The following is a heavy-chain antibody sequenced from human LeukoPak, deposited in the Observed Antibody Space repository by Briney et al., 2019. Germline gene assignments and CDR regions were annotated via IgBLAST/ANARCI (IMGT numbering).Heavy chain of an antibody. V-gene: IGHV4-34*01. CDR2: INHSGST. J-gene: IGHJ4*02. CDR1: GGSFSGYY. D-gene: IGHD2-15*01. Sequence: SETLSLTCAVYGGSFSGYYWSWIRQPPGKGLEWIGEINHSGSTNYNPSLKSRVTISVDTFKNQFSLKLSSVTAADMAVYYCAGPSGYCSGGSCYRSWGQGTLVTVSS. CDR3: AGPSGYCSGGSCYRS.